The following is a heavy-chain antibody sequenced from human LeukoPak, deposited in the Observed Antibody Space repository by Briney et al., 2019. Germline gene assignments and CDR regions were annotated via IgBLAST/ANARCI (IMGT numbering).Heavy chain of an antibody. CDR1: GFTFSSYS. V-gene: IGHV3-48*01. D-gene: IGHD6-19*01. Sequence: SGGSLRLSCAASGFTFSSYSMNWVRQAPGKGLEWVSYISSSSSTIYYADSVKGRFTISRDNAKNSLYLQMNSLRAEDTAVYYCARDLPDLYSSGWTSFDYWGQGTLVTVSS. J-gene: IGHJ4*02. CDR3: ARDLPDLYSSGWTSFDY. CDR2: ISSSSSTI.